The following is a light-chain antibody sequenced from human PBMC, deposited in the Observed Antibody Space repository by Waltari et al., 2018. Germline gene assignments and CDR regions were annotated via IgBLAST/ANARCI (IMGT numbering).Light chain of an antibody. CDR3: YSKDTDGGSQGK. J-gene: IGLJ2*01. CDR1: GLPTQH. V-gene: IGLV3-10*01. CDR2: DDN. Sequence: SDLTQPPSVSVSPGQTAAITCSGDGLPTQHTFWYQQKSGQAPVLVMYDDNKRPSGIPGRFSGSSAGTVATLTITGAQVDDEADYYCYSKDTDGGSQGKIGGGTKLTVL.